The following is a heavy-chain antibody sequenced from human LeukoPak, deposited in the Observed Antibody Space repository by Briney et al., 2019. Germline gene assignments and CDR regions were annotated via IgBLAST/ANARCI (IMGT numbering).Heavy chain of an antibody. CDR3: ARDLRKGSYFDY. V-gene: IGHV3-33*01. CDR1: GFTFNTYG. J-gene: IGHJ4*02. Sequence: GGPLRLSCAASGFTFNTYGMHWVRQAPGKGLEWVAVIWYDGSNKYYADSVKGRFTISRDNSKNTLYLEMNSLRADDTAAYYCARDLRKGSYFDYWGQGTLVTVSS. CDR2: IWYDGSNK. D-gene: IGHD3-16*01.